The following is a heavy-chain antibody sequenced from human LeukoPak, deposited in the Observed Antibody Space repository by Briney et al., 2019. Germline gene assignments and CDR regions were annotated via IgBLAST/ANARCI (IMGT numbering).Heavy chain of an antibody. CDR1: GFTFNDYY. CDR2: INIDGTNT. J-gene: IGHJ5*02. Sequence: GGSLRLSCAASGFTFNDYYMSWIRQAPGKGLEWLSYINIDGTNTHYADSVKGRFTISRDNAKKSLYLEMNNLRAEDTAVYYCATDGAGFDTWGQGVLVTVSS. V-gene: IGHV3-11*01. CDR3: ATDGAGFDT.